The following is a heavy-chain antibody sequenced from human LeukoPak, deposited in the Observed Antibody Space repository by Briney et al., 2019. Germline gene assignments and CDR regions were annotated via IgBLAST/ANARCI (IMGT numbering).Heavy chain of an antibody. CDR2: TNTDGSST. Sequence: SGGSLRLSCAASGFTFSSYWMHWVRQAPGKGLVWVSGTNTDGSSTMYADSVKGRFPIASDNAKNTLYLQMNSLRAEDTAVYYCYGANAEHWGQGALVTASS. CDR1: GFTFSSYW. J-gene: IGHJ1*01. D-gene: IGHD4-23*01. CDR3: YGANAEH. V-gene: IGHV3-74*03.